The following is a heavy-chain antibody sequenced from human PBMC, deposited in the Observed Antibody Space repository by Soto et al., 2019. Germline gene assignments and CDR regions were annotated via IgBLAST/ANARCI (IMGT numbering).Heavy chain of an antibody. J-gene: IGHJ6*02. V-gene: IGHV3-7*05. CDR3: AREAV. CDR1: GFTFSGYW. CDR2: LKQDGSEQ. Sequence: EVQLVESGGGLVQPGESLRLSCADSGFTFSGYWMSWFRQAPGKGLEWVANLKQDGSEQFYVDSVKGRFTISRDNAKNSLYLQINSLSAEDTAVYYCAREAVWGQGTKVTVSS.